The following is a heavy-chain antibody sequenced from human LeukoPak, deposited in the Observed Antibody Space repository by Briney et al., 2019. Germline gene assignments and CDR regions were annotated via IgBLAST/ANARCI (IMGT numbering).Heavy chain of an antibody. J-gene: IGHJ4*02. D-gene: IGHD3-3*01. Sequence: PSETLSLTCSVSGGSISSYYWSWIRQPPGKGLEWIGYIYNSGSTNYNPSLKSRVTISVDTPKNQLSLKLSSVTAADTAVYYCAGVLRFSSVRFDYWGQGTLVTVSS. CDR2: IYNSGST. CDR1: GGSISSYY. CDR3: AGVLRFSSVRFDY. V-gene: IGHV4-59*08.